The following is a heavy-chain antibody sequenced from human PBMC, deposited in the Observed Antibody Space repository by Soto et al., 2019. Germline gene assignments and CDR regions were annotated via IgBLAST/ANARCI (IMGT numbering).Heavy chain of an antibody. CDR2: ISGSGGST. D-gene: IGHD3-3*01. Sequence: VGSLRLSCAASGFTFSSYAMSWVRQAPGKGLEWVSAISGSGGSTYYADSVKGRFTISRDNSKNTLYLQMNSLRAEDTAVYYCAKGGTYYDFWSGYSRGNYYYGMDVWGQGTTVTVSS. CDR3: AKGGTYYDFWSGYSRGNYYYGMDV. CDR1: GFTFSSYA. V-gene: IGHV3-23*01. J-gene: IGHJ6*02.